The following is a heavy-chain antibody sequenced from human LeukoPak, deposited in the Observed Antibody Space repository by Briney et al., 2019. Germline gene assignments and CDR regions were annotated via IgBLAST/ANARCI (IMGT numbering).Heavy chain of an antibody. CDR3: ARGNYCSSTSCSFDY. CDR2: IYHNGNT. J-gene: IGHJ4*02. D-gene: IGHD2-2*01. CDR1: GGSISSGGYS. V-gene: IGHV4-30-2*01. Sequence: SETLSLTCAVSGGSISSGGYSWSWIRQPPGKGLEWIGYIYHNGNTYYNPSLKSRVTISVDKSKNQFSLKLSSVTAADTAVYYCARGNYCSSTSCSFDYWGQGTLVTVSS.